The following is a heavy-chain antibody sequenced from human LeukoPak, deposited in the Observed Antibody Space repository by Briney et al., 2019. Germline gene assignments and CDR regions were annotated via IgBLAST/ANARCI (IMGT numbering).Heavy chain of an antibody. CDR1: GFTFSSYA. V-gene: IGHV3-23*01. J-gene: IGHJ4*02. CDR3: AKGRQWLVQPLVDY. D-gene: IGHD6-19*01. Sequence: GGSLRLSCAASGFTFSSYAMSWVRQAPGKGLEWVSAISGSGGSTYYADSVKGRFTISRDNSKNTLYLQVNSLRAEDTAVYYCAKGRQWLVQPLVDYWGQGTLVTVSS. CDR2: ISGSGGST.